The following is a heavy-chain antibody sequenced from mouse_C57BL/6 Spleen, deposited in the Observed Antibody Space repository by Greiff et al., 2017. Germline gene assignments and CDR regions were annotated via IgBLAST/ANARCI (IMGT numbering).Heavy chain of an antibody. CDR2: ISDGGSYT. CDR1: GFTFSSYA. V-gene: IGHV5-4*01. J-gene: IGHJ2*01. CDR3: ARMGDYYGSSYGFDY. D-gene: IGHD1-1*01. Sequence: EVQGVESGGGLVKPGGSLKLSCAASGFTFSSYAMSWVRQTPEKRLEWVATISDGGSYTYYPDNVKGRFTISRDNAKNNLYLQRSHLKSEDTAMYYCARMGDYYGSSYGFDYWGQGTTLTVSS.